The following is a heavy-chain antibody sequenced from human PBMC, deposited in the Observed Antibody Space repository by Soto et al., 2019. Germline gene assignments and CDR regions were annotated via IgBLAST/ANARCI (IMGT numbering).Heavy chain of an antibody. CDR3: ARDIFGYFEL. CDR1: GGSISSYY. J-gene: IGHJ2*01. D-gene: IGHD3-9*01. Sequence: QVQLQESGPGLVKPSETLSLTCNVSGGSISSYYWSWIRQPPGKGLEWIGYIYYSGSTNYNPSLRSRVTISVDTSKNQFSQKLSSVTAADTAVYYCARDIFGYFELWGRGTLVTVSS. V-gene: IGHV4-59*01. CDR2: IYYSGST.